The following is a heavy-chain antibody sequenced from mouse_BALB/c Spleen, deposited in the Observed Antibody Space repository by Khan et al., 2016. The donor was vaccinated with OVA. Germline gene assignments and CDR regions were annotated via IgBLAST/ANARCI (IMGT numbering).Heavy chain of an antibody. Sequence: EVQLQQSGPELVKPGASVKMSCKASGYTFTSYVMHWVKQKPGLGLEWIGYIYPFNDDTKYNEKFKGKATLTSDKSSSTAYMELSGLTSEDSAVXYCAPVGTYYWSFAYWGQGTLVTVSA. D-gene: IGHD1-1*01. CDR1: GYTFTSYV. J-gene: IGHJ3*01. CDR3: APVGTYYWSFAY. V-gene: IGHV1S136*01. CDR2: IYPFNDDT.